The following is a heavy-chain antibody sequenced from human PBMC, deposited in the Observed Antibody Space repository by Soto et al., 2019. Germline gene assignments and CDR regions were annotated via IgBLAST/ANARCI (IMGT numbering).Heavy chain of an antibody. CDR3: AKTHYDILTGYRKREYYFAY. V-gene: IGHV3-23*01. CDR1: GFTFSSYA. CDR2: ISGSGGST. D-gene: IGHD3-9*01. J-gene: IGHJ4*02. Sequence: PGGSLRLSCAASGFTFSSYAMSWVRQAPGKGLEWVSAISGSGGSTYYADSVKGRFTISRDNSKNTLYLQMNSLRAEDTAVYYCAKTHYDILTGYRKREYYFAYWGQGTLVTVSS.